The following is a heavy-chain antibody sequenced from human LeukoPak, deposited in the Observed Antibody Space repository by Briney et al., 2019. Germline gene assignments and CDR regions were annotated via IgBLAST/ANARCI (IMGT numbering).Heavy chain of an antibody. V-gene: IGHV3-21*01. CDR3: ARGDSGSYYFDY. CDR1: GFTFSSYE. Sequence: GGSLRLSCAASGFTFSSYEMNWVRQAPGKGLEWVSSISSSSTYIYYADSVKGRFTIPRDNAKNSLYLQMNSLRAEDTAVYYCARGDSGSYYFDYWGQGTLVTVSS. D-gene: IGHD1-26*01. CDR2: ISSSSTYI. J-gene: IGHJ4*02.